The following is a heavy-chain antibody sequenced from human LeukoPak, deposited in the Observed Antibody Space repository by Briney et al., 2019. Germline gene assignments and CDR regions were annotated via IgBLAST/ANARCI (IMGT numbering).Heavy chain of an antibody. Sequence: SQTLSLTCTVSGGSISSGDYYWSWIRQPPGKGLEWIGYIYYSGSTYYNPSLKSRVTISVDTSKNQFSLKLSSVAAADTAVYYCARDGRLEGCGGDCYPDYWGQGTLVTVSS. D-gene: IGHD2-21*01. J-gene: IGHJ4*02. CDR2: IYYSGST. CDR1: GGSISSGDYY. V-gene: IGHV4-30-4*08. CDR3: ARDGRLEGCGGDCYPDY.